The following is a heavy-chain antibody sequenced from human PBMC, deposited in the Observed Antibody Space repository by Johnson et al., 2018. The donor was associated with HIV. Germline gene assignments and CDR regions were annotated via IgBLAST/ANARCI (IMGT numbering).Heavy chain of an antibody. Sequence: QVQLVESGGGVVQPGRSLRLSCAASGFTFSSYGMHWVRQAPGKGLEWVAVIWYDGSNKYYADSVKGRFTISRDNAKNSLYLHMNSLRAEDTALYSCAKEPELELQFSHAFDFWGQGTMGSVSS. J-gene: IGHJ3*01. V-gene: IGHV3-33*03. CDR1: GFTFSSYG. CDR2: IWYDGSNK. D-gene: IGHD1-7*01. CDR3: AKEPELELQFSHAFDF.